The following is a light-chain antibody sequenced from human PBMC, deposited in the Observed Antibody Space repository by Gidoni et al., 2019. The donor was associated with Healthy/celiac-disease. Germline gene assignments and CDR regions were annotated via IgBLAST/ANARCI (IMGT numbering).Light chain of an antibody. CDR1: QSVSSN. V-gene: IGKV3-15*01. J-gene: IGKJ1*01. Sequence: EIVMTQSPATLSVSPGERATLSCSASQSVSSNLAWYQQKPGQAPRLLIYGASTRATGIPSRFSGSGSWTEFTLTISSLQSEDFAVYYCQQYNNWPPWTFXXXTKVEIK. CDR2: GAS. CDR3: QQYNNWPPWT.